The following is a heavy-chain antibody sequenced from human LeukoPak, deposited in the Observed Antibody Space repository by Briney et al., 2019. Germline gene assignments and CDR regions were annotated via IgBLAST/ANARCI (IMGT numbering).Heavy chain of an antibody. V-gene: IGHV3-48*04. CDR2: ISSSGSTI. J-gene: IGHJ6*04. CDR3: ARDLGIVVVPAAIDYYGMDV. Sequence: PGGSLRLSCAASRSTFTNAWMNWVRQAPGKGLEWVSYISSSGSTIYYADSVKGRFTISRDNAKNSLYLQMNSLRAEDTAVYYCARDLGIVVVPAAIDYYGMDVWGKGTTVTVSS. CDR1: RSTFTNAW. D-gene: IGHD2-2*03.